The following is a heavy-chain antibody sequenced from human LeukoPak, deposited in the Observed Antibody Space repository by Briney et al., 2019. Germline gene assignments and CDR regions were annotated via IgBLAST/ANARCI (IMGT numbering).Heavy chain of an antibody. J-gene: IGHJ4*02. CDR2: IYYSGST. Sequence: SETLSLTCTVSGGSLSSSSYYWGWLRQPPGTGLEWLGSIYYSGSTYYNPSLKSRVTKSVDTSKNQFSLKMSSVTGADTAVYYCARPLSGRAVAGTFGFWGQGTLVTVSS. CDR1: GGSLSSSSYY. D-gene: IGHD6-19*01. CDR3: ARPLSGRAVAGTFGF. V-gene: IGHV4-39*01.